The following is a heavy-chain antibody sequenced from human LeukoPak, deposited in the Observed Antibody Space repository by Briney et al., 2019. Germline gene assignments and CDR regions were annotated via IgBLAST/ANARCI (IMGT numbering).Heavy chain of an antibody. Sequence: PSETLSLTCTVSGGSIGSYYWNWIRQPPGKGLEYIGYIYYSGSANYNPSLKGRVTISVDTSKNQFSLKLSSVTAADTAVYYCARGGRFGGHDAFDIWGQGTMVTVSS. V-gene: IGHV4-59*01. J-gene: IGHJ3*02. D-gene: IGHD3-10*01. CDR2: IYYSGSA. CDR3: ARGGRFGGHDAFDI. CDR1: GGSIGSYY.